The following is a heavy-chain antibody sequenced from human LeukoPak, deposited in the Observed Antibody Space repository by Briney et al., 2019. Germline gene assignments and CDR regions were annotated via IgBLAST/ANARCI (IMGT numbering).Heavy chain of an antibody. CDR1: GFTFGAYG. CDR3: AKDYGITIFGVIKWTFNM. J-gene: IGHJ3*02. V-gene: IGHV3-23*01. CDR2: ISDNGVRT. Sequence: GGSLRLSCAASGFTFGAYGMGWVRQAPGRGLEWVSGISDNGVRTFYADSVKGRFTISRDDSKNTLYLQMNSLRAEDAALYYCAKDYGITIFGVIKWTFNMWGQGTLVTVPS. D-gene: IGHD3-3*01.